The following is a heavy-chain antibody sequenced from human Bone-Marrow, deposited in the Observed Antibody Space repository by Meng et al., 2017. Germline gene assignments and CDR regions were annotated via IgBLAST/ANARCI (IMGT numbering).Heavy chain of an antibody. J-gene: IGHJ4*02. D-gene: IGHD6-13*01. V-gene: IGHV3-15*01. CDR2: IKRNSDGGTI. CDR3: ATGAAAADH. CDR1: GLSFTDAW. Sequence: EVQLVECGGGLEKPGGSLRLSCVASGLSFTDAWMSWVRQAPGKGLEWVGRIKRNSDGGTIDYAAPVKGRFTISRDDSKNTLYLQMDSLITEDTAVYFCATGAAAADHWGQGTLVTVSS.